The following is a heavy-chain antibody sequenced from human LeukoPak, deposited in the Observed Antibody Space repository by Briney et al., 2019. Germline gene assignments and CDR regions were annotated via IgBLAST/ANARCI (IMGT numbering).Heavy chain of an antibody. D-gene: IGHD3-10*02. V-gene: IGHV3-48*03. CDR3: AELGITMIGGV. Sequence: GGTLRLSCAASGFTFSNFAMNWVRQAPGKGLEWVSYISSSGSTIYYADSVKGRFTISRDNAKNSLYLQMNSLRAEDTAVYYCAELGITMIGGVWGKGTTVTISS. CDR1: GFTFSNFA. J-gene: IGHJ6*04. CDR2: ISSSGSTI.